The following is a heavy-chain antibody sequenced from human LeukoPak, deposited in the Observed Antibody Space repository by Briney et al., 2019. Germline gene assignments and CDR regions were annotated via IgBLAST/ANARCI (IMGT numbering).Heavy chain of an antibody. D-gene: IGHD5-24*01. V-gene: IGHV3-33*01. CDR1: GFTFSSYG. CDR2: IWYDGTNK. J-gene: IGHJ3*02. CDR3: ARDRDSHHACDI. Sequence: PGGSLRLSCAASGFTFSSYGIHWVRQAPGKGLEWVAVIWYDGTNKYYADSVKGRFTISRDNSKNSLYLQMNSLRAEDTALYYCARDRDSHHACDIWGQGTKVTVSS.